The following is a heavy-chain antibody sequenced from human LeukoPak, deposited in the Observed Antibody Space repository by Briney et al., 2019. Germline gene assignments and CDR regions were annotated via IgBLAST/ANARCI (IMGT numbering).Heavy chain of an antibody. J-gene: IGHJ3*02. CDR3: ARDVTIFGARDAFDI. D-gene: IGHD3-3*01. CDR1: GYTFTGYY. Sequence: ASVKVSCKASGYTFTGYYMHWVRQAPGQGLEWMGWINPNSGGTNYAQKFQGRVTMTRDTSISTAYMELSRLRSDDTAVYYGARDVTIFGARDAFDIWGQGTMVTVSS. V-gene: IGHV1-2*02. CDR2: INPNSGGT.